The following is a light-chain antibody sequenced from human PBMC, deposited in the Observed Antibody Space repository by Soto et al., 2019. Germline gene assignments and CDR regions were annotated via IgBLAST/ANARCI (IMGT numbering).Light chain of an antibody. CDR1: HSVSSN. J-gene: IGKJ1*01. CDR3: QQYPNWPQT. V-gene: IGKV3-15*01. CDR2: GAS. Sequence: EIVLTQSPATLSVSPGERATLSCRASHSVSSNLAWYQQRPGQAPRLLISGASTRATGIPARFSGSGSGTEFTLTISSLQSADFGVYYCQQYPNWPQTFGQGTKVEIK.